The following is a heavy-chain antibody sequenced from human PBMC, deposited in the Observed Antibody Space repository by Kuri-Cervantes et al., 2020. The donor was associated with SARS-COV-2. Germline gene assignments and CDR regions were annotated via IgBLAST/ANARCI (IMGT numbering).Heavy chain of an antibody. J-gene: IGHJ4*02. V-gene: IGHV3-15*01. CDR1: GFTFSNAW. Sequence: GESLKISCAASGFTFSNAWMSWVRQAPGKGLEWVGRIKSKTDGGTTDYAAPVRGRFTISRDDSKTTLYLQMNNLKIEDTALYYCTTESRYVYWGQGTLVTVSS. CDR2: IKSKTDGGTT. D-gene: IGHD1-1*01. CDR3: TTESRYVY.